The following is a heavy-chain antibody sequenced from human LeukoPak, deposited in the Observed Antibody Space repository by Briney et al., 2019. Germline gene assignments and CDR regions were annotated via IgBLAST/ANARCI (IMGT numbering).Heavy chain of an antibody. CDR2: TYYRSEWYI. CDR1: GDSVSSTSAG. Sequence: SQTLSLTCDISGDSVSSTSAGWNWIRQSPSRGLEWLGRTYYRSEWYIDYAVSVKSRITINPDTSKNQFSLQLKSVTPEDTAVYYCARCGLVRGSLNSLSAFDIWGQGTVLTVSS. V-gene: IGHV6-1*01. J-gene: IGHJ3*02. D-gene: IGHD3-10*01. CDR3: ARCGLVRGSLNSLSAFDI.